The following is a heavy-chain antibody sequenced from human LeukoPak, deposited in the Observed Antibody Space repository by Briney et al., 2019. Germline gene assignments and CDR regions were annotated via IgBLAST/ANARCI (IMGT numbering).Heavy chain of an antibody. CDR1: GFTFSSYW. CDR2: IKQDGSEK. D-gene: IGHD2-15*01. CDR3: ARAGYCSGGSCRINYYYGMDV. J-gene: IGHJ6*04. Sequence: GGSLRLSCAASGFTFSSYWMSWVRQAPGKGLEWVANIKQDGSEKYYVDSVKGRFTISRDNSKNTLHLQMNSLRAEDTAVYYCARAGYCSGGSCRINYYYGMDVWGKGTTVTVSS. V-gene: IGHV3-7*03.